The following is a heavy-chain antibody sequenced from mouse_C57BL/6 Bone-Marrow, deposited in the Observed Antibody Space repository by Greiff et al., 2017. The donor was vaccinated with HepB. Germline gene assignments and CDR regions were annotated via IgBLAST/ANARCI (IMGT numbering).Heavy chain of an antibody. V-gene: IGHV1-64*01. Sequence: VQLQQPGTELVKPGASVKLSCKASGYTFTSYWMHWVKQRPGQGLEWIGMIHPNSGSTNYNEKFKSKATLTVDKSSSTAYMQLSSLTSEDSAVYYCLYGSEDAMDYWGQGTSVTVSS. CDR2: IHPNSGST. J-gene: IGHJ4*01. D-gene: IGHD1-1*01. CDR3: LYGSEDAMDY. CDR1: GYTFTSYW.